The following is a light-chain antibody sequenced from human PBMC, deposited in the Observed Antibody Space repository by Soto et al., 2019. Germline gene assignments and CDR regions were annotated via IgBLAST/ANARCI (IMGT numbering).Light chain of an antibody. CDR2: GAS. CDR1: QSVSSSY. J-gene: IGKJ2*01. Sequence: EIVLTQSPGTLSLSPGERATLSCRASQSVSSSYLAWYQQKPGQAPRLLIYGASSRATGIPDRFSGSGSGTDFTLTISRLAPEDFAVYYCQQYGSSLLMYTFGQGTKLEIK. CDR3: QQYGSSLLMYT. V-gene: IGKV3-20*01.